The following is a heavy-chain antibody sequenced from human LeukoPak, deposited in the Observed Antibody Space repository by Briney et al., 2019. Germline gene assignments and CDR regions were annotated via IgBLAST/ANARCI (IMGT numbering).Heavy chain of an antibody. J-gene: IGHJ2*01. CDR2: IYYSGST. CDR3: ARHKEDFHDSSGPNFWYFDL. V-gene: IGHV4-39*01. Sequence: SETLSLTCTVSGDSIKSDSYYWGWIRQPPGKGLEWIGTIYYSGSTYYNPSVKSRVTISVDTSKNQFSVKLSSVTAADTALYYCARHKEDFHDSSGPNFWYFDLWGRGTLVTVSS. D-gene: IGHD3-22*01. CDR1: GDSIKSDSYY.